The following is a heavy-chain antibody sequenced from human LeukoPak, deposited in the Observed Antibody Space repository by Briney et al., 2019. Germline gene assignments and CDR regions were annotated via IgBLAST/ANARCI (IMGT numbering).Heavy chain of an antibody. CDR3: TRDPYSGYDFR. V-gene: IGHV3-49*04. J-gene: IGHJ4*02. CDR2: IRSKAYGGTT. Sequence: GGSLRLSCAASGFTFSSYSMNWVRQAPGKGLEWVGFIRSKAYGGTTEYAASVKGRFTISRDDSKSIAYLQMNSLKTEDTAVYYCTRDPYSGYDFRWGQGTLVTVSS. D-gene: IGHD5-12*01. CDR1: GFTFSSYS.